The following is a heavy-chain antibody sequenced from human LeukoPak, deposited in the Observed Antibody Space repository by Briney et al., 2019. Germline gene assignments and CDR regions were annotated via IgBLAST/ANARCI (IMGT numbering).Heavy chain of an antibody. Sequence: PAGSLRLSCKGSGFTFTNACMSRVRLAPAKGLEWVGHIKSQTDGGTTDYAAPVKGRFTISRDDSKNTLYLQLNSLKTEDTAVYYCTTGTWIQLWLADYWGQGTLVTVSS. V-gene: IGHV3-15*01. CDR2: IKSQTDGGTT. CDR3: TTGTWIQLWLADY. J-gene: IGHJ4*02. CDR1: GFTFTNAC. D-gene: IGHD5-18*01.